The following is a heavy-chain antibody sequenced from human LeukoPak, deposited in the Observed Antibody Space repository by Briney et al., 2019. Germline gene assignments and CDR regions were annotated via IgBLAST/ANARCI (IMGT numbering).Heavy chain of an antibody. V-gene: IGHV6-1*01. CDR2: TYYRSKWYN. J-gene: IGHJ4*02. Sequence: SQTLSLTCAISGDRVSSNSAGWNWIRQSPSSGLEWLGRTYYRSKWYNDYTVSVKSRTTINPDTSKNQFSLQLNSVTPEDTAVYYCARSGVIDMVPFDHWGQGTLVTVSS. CDR3: ARSGVIDMVPFDH. CDR1: GDRVSSNSAG. D-gene: IGHD2-21*01.